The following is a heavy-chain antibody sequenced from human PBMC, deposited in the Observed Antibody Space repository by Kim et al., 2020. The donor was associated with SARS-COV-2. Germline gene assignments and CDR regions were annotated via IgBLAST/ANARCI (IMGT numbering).Heavy chain of an antibody. V-gene: IGHV3-30-3*01. CDR1: GFTFSSYA. J-gene: IGHJ4*01. CDR2: ISYDGSNK. D-gene: IGHD2-15*01. CDR3: ARDLHPGGRLSCPSSY. Sequence: GGSLRLSCAASGFTFSSYAMHWVRQAPGKGLEWVAVISYDGSNKYYADSVKGRFTISRDNSKNTLYLQMNSLRAEDTAVYYCARDLHPGGRLSCPSSYWG.